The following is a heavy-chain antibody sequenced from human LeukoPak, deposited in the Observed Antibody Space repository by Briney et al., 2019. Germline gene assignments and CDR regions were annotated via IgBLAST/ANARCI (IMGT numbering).Heavy chain of an antibody. CDR2: INPSGGST. J-gene: IGHJ4*02. CDR3: ARDIGYYYDSSGYLIGDFDY. V-gene: IGHV1-46*01. CDR1: GYTFTSYY. D-gene: IGHD3-22*01. Sequence: GASVKVSCKASGYTFTSYYMHWVRQAPGQGLEWMGIINPSGGSTSYAQKFQGRVTMTTDTSTSTAYMELRSLRSDDTVVYYCARDIGYYYDSSGYLIGDFDYWGQGTLVTVSS.